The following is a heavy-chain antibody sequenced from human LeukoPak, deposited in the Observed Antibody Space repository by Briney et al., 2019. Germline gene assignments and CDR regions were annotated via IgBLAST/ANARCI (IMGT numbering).Heavy chain of an antibody. CDR1: GYSFTSYW. CDR2: IYPGDSET. D-gene: IGHD1-26*01. Sequence: GESLKISCEVSGYSFTSYWIGWVRQMPGIGLEWMGIIYPGDSETRYSPSFEGQVTISADRSISTAYLQWSSLKASDGAMYYCGKLVGGRYFDYWGQGTLVTVSS. CDR3: GKLVGGRYFDY. V-gene: IGHV5-51*01. J-gene: IGHJ4*02.